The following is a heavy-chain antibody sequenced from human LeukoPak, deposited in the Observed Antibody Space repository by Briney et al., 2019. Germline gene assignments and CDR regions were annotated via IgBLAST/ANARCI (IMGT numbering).Heavy chain of an antibody. Sequence: GGSLRLSCAASGFTFSSYGMHWVRQAPGKGLEWVAVISYDGSNKYYADSVKGRFTISRDNSKNTLYLQMNSLRAEDTAVYYCARDRSPATVVTPMGYWGQGTLVTVSS. CDR3: ARDRSPATVVTPMGY. J-gene: IGHJ4*02. CDR2: ISYDGSNK. CDR1: GFTFSSYG. D-gene: IGHD4-23*01. V-gene: IGHV3-30*03.